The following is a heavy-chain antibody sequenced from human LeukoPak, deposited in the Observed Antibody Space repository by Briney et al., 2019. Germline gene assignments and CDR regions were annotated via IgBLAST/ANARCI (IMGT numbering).Heavy chain of an antibody. V-gene: IGHV3-23*01. Sequence: PGGSLRLSCAASGFTFRSYGMSWVRPAPGKGLEWDSVISGRGGNTYHADSVKGRFTISRDNSKHLLYLQQNSVRGQDTAVYYCAKGQRGIVVVPDYWGQGTLVSVSS. CDR1: GFTFRSYG. J-gene: IGHJ4*02. D-gene: IGHD3-22*01. CDR2: ISGRGGNT. CDR3: AKGQRGIVVVPDY.